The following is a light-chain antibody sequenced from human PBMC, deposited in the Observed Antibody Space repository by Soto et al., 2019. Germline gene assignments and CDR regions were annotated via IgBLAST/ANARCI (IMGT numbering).Light chain of an antibody. Sequence: QSALTQPPSASGSPGQSVAISCTGTSSDVGGYNYVSWYQLHPGKAPKLMIYEVNLWPSGVPDRFSGSKSGNTASLTVSGLQAEDEADYYCSSYAGNNNYVFGTGTQLTVL. CDR1: SSDVGGYNY. CDR3: SSYAGNNNYV. CDR2: EVN. J-gene: IGLJ1*01. V-gene: IGLV2-8*01.